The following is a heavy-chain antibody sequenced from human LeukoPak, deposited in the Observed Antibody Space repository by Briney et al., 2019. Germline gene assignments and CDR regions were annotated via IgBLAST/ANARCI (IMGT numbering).Heavy chain of an antibody. CDR2: IYYSGST. Sequence: SDTLSLTCTVSGGSISSYYWSWIRQPPGRGLEWIGYIYYSGSTNYNPSLKSRVTISVDTSKNQFSLKLSSVTAADTAVYYCARHRGGSDAFDIWGQGTMVTVSS. D-gene: IGHD6-25*01. V-gene: IGHV4-59*08. J-gene: IGHJ3*02. CDR3: ARHRGGSDAFDI. CDR1: GGSISSYY.